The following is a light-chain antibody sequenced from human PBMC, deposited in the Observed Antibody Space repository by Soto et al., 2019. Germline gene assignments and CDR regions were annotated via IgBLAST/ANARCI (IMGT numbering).Light chain of an antibody. J-gene: IGKJ4*01. CDR1: QGIGVR. CDR2: SAS. V-gene: IGKV1D-16*01. CDR3: QQYSSYLIT. Sequence: QMPQSPSSLSASIGDGVTMTCRASQGIGVRLAWFQQKPGKAPQYLIQSASTLASGVPSRFSGSGSGTEFTLTISSLQPDDFATYHCQQYSSYLITFGGGTKVDI.